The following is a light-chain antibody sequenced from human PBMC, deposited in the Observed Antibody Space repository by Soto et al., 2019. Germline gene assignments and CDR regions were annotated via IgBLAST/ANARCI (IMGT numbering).Light chain of an antibody. CDR3: SSYTTSSTVV. CDR1: SXDVGGYNF. V-gene: IGLV2-14*03. Sequence: QSALTQPDSVFGSPGQSITISCTGTSXDVGGYNFVSWYQQHPGKAPKLMIYEVSNRPSGVSNRFSGSKSGNTASLTISGLQPEGEADYYCSSYTTSSTVVFGTGTKVSV. J-gene: IGLJ1*01. CDR2: EVS.